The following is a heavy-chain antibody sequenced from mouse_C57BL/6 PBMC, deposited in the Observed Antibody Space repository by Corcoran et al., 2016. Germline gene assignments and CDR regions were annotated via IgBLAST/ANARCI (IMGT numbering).Heavy chain of an antibody. CDR3: ARFYGNYVHYAMDY. Sequence: QVQLQQSGAELARPGASVKLSCKSSGYTFTSYGISWVKQRTGQGLEWIGEIYPRSGNTYYNEKFKGKATLTADKSSSTAYMELRSLTSEDSAVYFCARFYGNYVHYAMDYWGQGTSVTVSS. V-gene: IGHV1-81*01. D-gene: IGHD2-1*01. CDR2: IYPRSGNT. J-gene: IGHJ4*01. CDR1: GYTFTSYG.